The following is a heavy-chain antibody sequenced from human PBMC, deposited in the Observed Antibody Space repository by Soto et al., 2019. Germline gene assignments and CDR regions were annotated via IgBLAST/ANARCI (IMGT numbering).Heavy chain of an antibody. Sequence: SETLSLTCDVSGYSISRGYYWGWIRQPPGKGLEWIGSIYHSETYYNPSLKSRVTISGDTSKNQVSLKLNSVTAADTAVYYCAGGGDTMVRGVIIFFYFGMDVWGQGTTVTVSS. D-gene: IGHD3-10*01. J-gene: IGHJ6*02. CDR2: IYHSET. CDR3: AGGGDTMVRGVIIFFYFGMDV. V-gene: IGHV4-38-2*01. CDR1: GYSISRGYY.